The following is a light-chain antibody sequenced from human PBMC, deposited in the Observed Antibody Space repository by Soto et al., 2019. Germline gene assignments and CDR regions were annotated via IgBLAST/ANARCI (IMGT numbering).Light chain of an antibody. J-gene: IGLJ2*01. V-gene: IGLV2-23*02. CDR3: CSYGGSATPVI. CDR2: EVT. CDR1: SSDIGLYNL. Sequence: QSALTQPASVSGSPGQSITISCTGTSSDIGLYNLVSWYQQHPGKAPKLILFEVTKRPSWVSNRLSGSKSGNTASLTISGLQAEDEADYYCCSYGGSATPVIFGGGTKLTVL.